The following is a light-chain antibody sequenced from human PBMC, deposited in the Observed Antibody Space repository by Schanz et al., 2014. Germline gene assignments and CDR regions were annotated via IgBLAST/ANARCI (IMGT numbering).Light chain of an antibody. V-gene: IGLV2-14*01. CDR3: TSYTGSGTLWV. Sequence: QSALTQPASVSGSPGQSITISCTGTSSDVGGYNYVSWYQQHPGKAPKLMIYDVNNRPSGVSNRFSGSKSGNTASLTISGLQAEDEADYYCTSYTGSGTLWVFGGGTKLTVL. CDR2: DVN. J-gene: IGLJ3*02. CDR1: SSDVGGYNY.